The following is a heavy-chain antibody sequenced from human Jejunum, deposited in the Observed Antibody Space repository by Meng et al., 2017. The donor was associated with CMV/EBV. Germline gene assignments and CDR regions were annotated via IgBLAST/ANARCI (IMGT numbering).Heavy chain of an antibody. J-gene: IGHJ4*02. CDR3: ARFYCSSTSCPHVLFDY. V-gene: IGHV1-18*01. D-gene: IGHD2-2*01. CDR2: ISAYNGNT. Sequence: QGQPVQSGAEVKKPGASVNVSCEASGFIFTSYAISWVRQAPGQGLQYMGWISAYNGNTNYAQELQGRVTMTTDTSTSTAYMELRSLRFDDTAVYYCARFYCSSTSCPHVLFDYWGQGTLVTVSS. CDR1: GFIFTSYA.